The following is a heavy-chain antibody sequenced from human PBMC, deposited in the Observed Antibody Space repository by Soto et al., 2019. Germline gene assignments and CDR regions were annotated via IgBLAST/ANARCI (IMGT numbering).Heavy chain of an antibody. CDR1: GFTFGHYE. CDR3: ARSSGWYEAEAFDM. D-gene: IGHD6-19*01. CDR2: LSRGGNTI. Sequence: QVQLVESGGGLVQPGGSLRLSCAASGFTFGHYEMSWIRQAAGKGPEWVSFLSRGGNTIYYADSVKGRFSISRDNADNSLYLQMESLLVEDTATYFCARSSGWYEAEAFDMCGKGTMVTVSA. V-gene: IGHV3-11*01. J-gene: IGHJ3*02.